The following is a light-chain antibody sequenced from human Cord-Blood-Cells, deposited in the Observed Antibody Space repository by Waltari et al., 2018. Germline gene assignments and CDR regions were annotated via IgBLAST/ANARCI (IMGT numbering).Light chain of an antibody. J-gene: IGKJ5*01. Sequence: DIQMTQSPSSLSASVGDRVTITCQASQDISNYLNWYQQKPGKAPKLLIYDASNLETGVPSRFSGSGSGTDFTFTISSLQPEDIATYYCQQYDNLPPFGQGTRREIK. CDR3: QQYDNLPP. CDR2: DAS. CDR1: QDISNY. V-gene: IGKV1-33*01.